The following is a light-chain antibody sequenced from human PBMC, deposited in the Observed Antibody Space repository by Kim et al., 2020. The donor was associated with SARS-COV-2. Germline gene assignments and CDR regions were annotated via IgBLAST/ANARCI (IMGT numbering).Light chain of an antibody. Sequence: DIQMTQSPSSLSASVGDRVTITCQASQDISNYLNWYQQRRGKAPKLLIYDAFNLPTGVPSRFSGSGSGTDFSFTISSLQPEDIATYFCQQYDNVPLTFGGGTKVDIK. V-gene: IGKV1-33*01. CDR2: DAF. J-gene: IGKJ4*01. CDR1: QDISNY. CDR3: QQYDNVPLT.